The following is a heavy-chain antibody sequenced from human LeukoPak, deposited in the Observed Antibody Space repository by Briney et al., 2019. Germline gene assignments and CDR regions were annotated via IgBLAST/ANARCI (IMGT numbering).Heavy chain of an antibody. CDR1: GFTFSNYW. CDR2: ISGSGGST. V-gene: IGHV3-23*01. CDR3: AKGCGPGRMVRSSSWYSWESYYYGMDV. Sequence: GGSLRLSCAGSGFTFSNYWMHWVRQSPGKGLEWVSAISGSGGSTYYADSVKGRFTISRDNSKNTLYLQMNSLRAEDTAVYYCAKGCGPGRMVRSSSWYSWESYYYGMDVWGQGTTVTVSS. J-gene: IGHJ6*02. D-gene: IGHD6-13*01.